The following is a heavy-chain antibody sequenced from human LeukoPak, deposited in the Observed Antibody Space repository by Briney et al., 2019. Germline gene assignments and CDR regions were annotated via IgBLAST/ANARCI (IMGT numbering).Heavy chain of an antibody. J-gene: IGHJ3*02. D-gene: IGHD1-1*01. CDR3: ARVNVVGIRYNWNDVNPAFDI. V-gene: IGHV4-59*01. CDR1: GGSISSYY. Sequence: PSETLSLTCTVSGGSISSYYWSWIRQPPGKGLEWIGYIYYSGSTNYNPSLKSRVTISVDTSKNQFSLKLSSVTAADTAVYYCARVNVVGIRYNWNDVNPAFDIWGQGTMVTVSS. CDR2: IYYSGST.